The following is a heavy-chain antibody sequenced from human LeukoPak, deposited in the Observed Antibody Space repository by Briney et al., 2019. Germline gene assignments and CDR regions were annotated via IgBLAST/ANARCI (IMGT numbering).Heavy chain of an antibody. CDR2: ISGSGGST. D-gene: IGHD2-2*01. CDR1: GFTFSSYA. CDR3: AKWGYCSSTSCYDGPFDY. V-gene: IGHV3-23*01. J-gene: IGHJ4*02. Sequence: GGSLRLSCAASGFTFSSYAMSWVRQAPGKGLEWVSGISGSGGSTYFADSVKGRFTISRDNSKNTLYLQMNSLRAGDTAVYYCAKWGYCSSTSCYDGPFDYWGQGTLVTVSS.